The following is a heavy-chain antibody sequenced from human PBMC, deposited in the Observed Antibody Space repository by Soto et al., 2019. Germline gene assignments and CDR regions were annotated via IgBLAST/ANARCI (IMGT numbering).Heavy chain of an antibody. Sequence: HPGLTLRLPCTASAFTPGDYALSCLRQTPGKGLEWVGFIRSKAYGGTTEYAASVKGRFTISRDDSKSIAYLQMNSLKTEDTAVYYCTRDPVLYYYDSSGYYAPQGDYYYGMDVWGQGTTGTSP. CDR3: TRDPVLYYYDSSGYYAPQGDYYYGMDV. J-gene: IGHJ6*02. CDR1: AFTPGDYA. CDR2: IRSKAYGGTT. V-gene: IGHV3-49*03. D-gene: IGHD3-22*01.